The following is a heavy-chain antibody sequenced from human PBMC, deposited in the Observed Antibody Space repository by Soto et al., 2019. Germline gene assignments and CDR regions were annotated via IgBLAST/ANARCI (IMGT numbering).Heavy chain of an antibody. V-gene: IGHV4-61*01. Sequence: SETLSLTXTVSGGSVSSGSYYWSWIRQPPGKGLEWIGYIYYSGSTNYNPSLKSRVTISVDTSKNQFSLKLSSVTAADTAVYYCARGAAVAARPYYYYYGMDVWGQGTTVTV. J-gene: IGHJ6*02. CDR2: IYYSGST. D-gene: IGHD6-6*01. CDR3: ARGAAVAARPYYYYYGMDV. CDR1: GGSVSSGSYY.